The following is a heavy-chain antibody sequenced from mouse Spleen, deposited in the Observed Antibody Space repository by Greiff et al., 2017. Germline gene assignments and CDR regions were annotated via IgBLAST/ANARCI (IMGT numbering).Heavy chain of an antibody. J-gene: IGHJ2*01. CDR1: GYTFTSYW. V-gene: IGHV1-7*01. D-gene: IGHD2-5*01. Sequence: VQLQQSGAELAKPGASVKLSCKASGYTFTSYWMHWVKQRPGQGLEWIGYINPSSGYTKYNQKFKDKATSTADKSSSTAYMQLSSLTYEDSAVYYCARWNSNYFDYWGQGTTLTVSS. CDR3: ARWNSNYFDY. CDR2: INPSSGYT.